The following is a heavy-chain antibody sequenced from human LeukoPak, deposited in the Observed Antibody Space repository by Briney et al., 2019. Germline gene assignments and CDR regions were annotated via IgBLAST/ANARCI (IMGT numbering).Heavy chain of an antibody. D-gene: IGHD6-13*01. Sequence: ASVKVSCKASGYTFTSYGISWVRQAPGQGLEWMGWISAYNDNTNYAQKLQGRVTMTTDTSTSTAYMELRSLRSDDTAVYYCVSTPWYSSSWYTYFQHWGQGTLVTVSS. V-gene: IGHV1-18*01. CDR2: ISAYNDNT. J-gene: IGHJ1*01. CDR1: GYTFTSYG. CDR3: VSTPWYSSSWYTYFQH.